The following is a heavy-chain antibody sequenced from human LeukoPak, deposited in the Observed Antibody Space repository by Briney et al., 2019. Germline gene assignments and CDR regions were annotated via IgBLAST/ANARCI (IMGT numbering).Heavy chain of an antibody. D-gene: IGHD4-17*01. J-gene: IGHJ4*02. CDR1: GGSFSGYY. Sequence: SETLSLTCAVYGGSFSGYYWSWIRQPPGKGLEWIGEINHSGSTNYNPSLKSRVTISVDTSKNQFSLKLSSVTAADTAVYYCARAHATNDYGDYSRGYWGQGTLVTVSS. CDR3: ARAHATNDYGDYSRGY. V-gene: IGHV4-34*01. CDR2: INHSGST.